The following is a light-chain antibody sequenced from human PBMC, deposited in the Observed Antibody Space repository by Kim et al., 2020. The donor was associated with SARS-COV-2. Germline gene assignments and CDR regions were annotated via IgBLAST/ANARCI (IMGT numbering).Light chain of an antibody. CDR2: KAS. CDR1: QSISSW. V-gene: IGKV1-5*03. Sequence: ASVGDRVTITCRASQSISSWLAWYQQKPGKAPKLLIYKASSLESGVPSRFSGSGSGTEFTLTISSLQPDDFATYYCQQYNSYPWTFGQGTNVDIK. J-gene: IGKJ1*01. CDR3: QQYNSYPWT.